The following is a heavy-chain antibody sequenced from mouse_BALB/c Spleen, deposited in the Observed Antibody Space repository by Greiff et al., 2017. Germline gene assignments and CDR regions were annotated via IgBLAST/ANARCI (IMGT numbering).Heavy chain of an antibody. V-gene: IGHV14-3*02. CDR2: IDPANGNT. CDR1: GFNIKDTY. J-gene: IGHJ4*01. CDR3: ARSGGNYEAMDY. D-gene: IGHD2-1*01. Sequence: EVKLVESGAELVKPGASVKLSCTASGFNIKDTYMHWVKQRPEQGLEWIGRIDPANGNTKYDPKFQGKATITADTSSNTAYLQLSSLTSEDTAVYYCARSGGNYEAMDYWGQGTSVTVSS.